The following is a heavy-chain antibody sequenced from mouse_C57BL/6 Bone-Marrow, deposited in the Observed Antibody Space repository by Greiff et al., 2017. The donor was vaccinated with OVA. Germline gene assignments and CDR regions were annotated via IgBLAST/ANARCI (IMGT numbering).Heavy chain of an antibody. CDR3: ARDCYGSSY. CDR1: GYTFTDYY. V-gene: IGHV1-26*01. CDR2: INPNNGGT. J-gene: IGHJ2*01. Sequence: EVQLQQSGPELVKPGASVKISCKASGYTFTDYYMNWVKQSHGKSLEWIGDINPNNGGTSYNQKFKGKATLTVDKSSSTAYMELRSLTSEDSAVYYCARDCYGSSYWGQGTTLTVSS. D-gene: IGHD1-1*01.